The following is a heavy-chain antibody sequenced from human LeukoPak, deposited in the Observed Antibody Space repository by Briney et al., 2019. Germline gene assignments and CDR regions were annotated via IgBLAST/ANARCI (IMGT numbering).Heavy chain of an antibody. CDR3: ARDSTDYYDSSGYYGALDS. CDR2: ISSRSDYI. J-gene: IGHJ4*02. Sequence: GGSLRLSCAASGFTFSSSTMNWVRQAPGKGLERVSIISSRSDYIYYADSVKGRFTISRDNAQNSLYLQMHSLRAEDTAVYYCARDSTDYYDSSGYYGALDSWGQGTLVTVSS. D-gene: IGHD3-22*01. V-gene: IGHV3-21*01. CDR1: GFTFSSST.